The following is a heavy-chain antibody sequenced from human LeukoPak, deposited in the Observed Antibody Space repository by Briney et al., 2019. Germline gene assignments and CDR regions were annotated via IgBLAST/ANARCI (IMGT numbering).Heavy chain of an antibody. CDR2: IISSSSYI. D-gene: IGHD2-15*01. V-gene: IGHV3-21*01. Sequence: AGSLRLSCAASGFTFSTYSRNWVRQAPGKGLEWFSSIISSSSYIYYADSVKGRFTISRDNAKNSPYLQMNSLRAEDTPVYYCARDSQYCSGGSCYSFDYWGQGTLVTVSS. CDR3: ARDSQYCSGGSCYSFDY. J-gene: IGHJ4*02. CDR1: GFTFSTYS.